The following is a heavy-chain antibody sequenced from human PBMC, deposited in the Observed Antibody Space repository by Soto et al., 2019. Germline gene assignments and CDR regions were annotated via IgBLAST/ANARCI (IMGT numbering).Heavy chain of an antibody. J-gene: IGHJ4*02. CDR3: ARDSSGWYYFDY. V-gene: IGHV3-66*01. D-gene: IGHD6-19*01. CDR1: GFTVSSNY. Sequence: PGGSLRLSCAASGFTVSSNYMSWVRQAPGKGLEWVSVIYSGGSTYYADSVKGRFTISRDNSKNTLYLQMNSLRAEDTAMYYCARDSSGWYYFDYWGQGTLVTVSS. CDR2: IYSGGST.